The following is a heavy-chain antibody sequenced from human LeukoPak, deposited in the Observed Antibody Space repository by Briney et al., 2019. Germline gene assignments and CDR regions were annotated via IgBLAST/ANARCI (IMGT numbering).Heavy chain of an antibody. V-gene: IGHV4-34*01. J-gene: IGHJ4*02. CDR3: ARRLAGSDY. D-gene: IGHD6-19*01. CDR1: GVSFSNYY. CDR2: INHSGST. Sequence: SETLSLTCAVFGVSFSNYYWSWIRQPPGKGLEWIGEINHSGSTNYNPSLKSRVTISLDTSNNQFSLKLSSVTAADTAVYYCARRLAGSDYWGQGTLVTVSS.